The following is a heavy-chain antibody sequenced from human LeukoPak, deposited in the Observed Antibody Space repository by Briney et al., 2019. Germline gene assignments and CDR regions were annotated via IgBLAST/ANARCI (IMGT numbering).Heavy chain of an antibody. J-gene: IGHJ4*02. CDR2: IYPIESKT. Sequence: GESLKISCKGPGYTYNSYWIGWVRQMPGKGLEWIGIIYPIESKTKYSQSFEGQVTISADKSINTAYLQWTSLKASDIAMYFCATRDGYNLLSWGQGTLVTVSS. CDR1: GYTYNSYW. V-gene: IGHV5-51*01. CDR3: ATRDGYNLLS. D-gene: IGHD5-24*01.